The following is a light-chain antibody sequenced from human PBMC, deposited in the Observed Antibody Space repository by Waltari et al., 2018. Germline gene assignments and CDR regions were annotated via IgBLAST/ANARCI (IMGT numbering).Light chain of an antibody. CDR3: ASYVVGGARV. J-gene: IGLJ3*02. V-gene: IGLV2-14*03. Sequence: QSVLTQPASMAGSPGHSITISCRGTTSDVGGYAYVTWYQQHPGQVPQLILYDVNNRPSGVSNRFSGSKFGNLASLTISGLQPDDEADYYCASYVVGGARVFGGGTRLTVL. CDR2: DVN. CDR1: TSDVGGYAY.